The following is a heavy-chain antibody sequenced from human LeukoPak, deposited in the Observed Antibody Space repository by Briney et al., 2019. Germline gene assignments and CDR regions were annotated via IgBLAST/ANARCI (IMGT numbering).Heavy chain of an antibody. CDR1: GCARRTRGVG. CDR3: AHTTGPRAFDI. V-gene: IGHV2-5*02. D-gene: IGHD1-1*01. CDR2: IYWDGDN. Sequence: GPTLVKPTQTLTLTGTFSGCARRTRGVGVGWIPQPPGKAVEGLALIYWDGDNRYSPSLKTRLTITKDTSKNQVVLTMTNMDPVDTSTYFCAHTTGPRAFDIWGQGTMVTVSS. J-gene: IGHJ3*02.